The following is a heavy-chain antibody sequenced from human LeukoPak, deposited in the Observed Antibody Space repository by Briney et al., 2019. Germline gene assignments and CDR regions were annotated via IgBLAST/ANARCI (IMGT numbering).Heavy chain of an antibody. V-gene: IGHV3-21*01. CDR3: VRGPWIRSSGNWFDP. D-gene: IGHD5-18*01. CDR1: GFTFSSYS. Sequence: PGGSLRLSCAASGFTFSSYSMNWVRQAPGKGLEWVSSISSSSSYIYYADSVKGRFTISRDNAKDSLYLQMNSLRAEDTAVYYCVRGPWIRSSGNWFDPWGQGTLVTVSS. CDR2: ISSSSSYI. J-gene: IGHJ5*02.